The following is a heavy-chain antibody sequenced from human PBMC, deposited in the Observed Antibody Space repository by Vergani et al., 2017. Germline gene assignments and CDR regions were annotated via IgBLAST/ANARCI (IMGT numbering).Heavy chain of an antibody. J-gene: IGHJ4*02. CDR3: ASGDYSNGIDY. D-gene: IGHD4-11*01. CDR1: GGSISSYY. V-gene: IGHV4-59*01. Sequence: QVQLQESGPGLVKPSETLSLTCTVSGGSISSYYWSWIRQPPGKGLEWIGYIYYSGSTNYNPSLKNRVTISVDTSKNQFSLKLSSVTAADTAVYYCASGDYSNGIDYWGQGTLVTVSS. CDR2: IYYSGST.